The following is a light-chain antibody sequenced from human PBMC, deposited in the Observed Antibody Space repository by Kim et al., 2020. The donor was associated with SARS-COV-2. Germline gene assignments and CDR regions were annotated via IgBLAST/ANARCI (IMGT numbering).Light chain of an antibody. V-gene: IGLV3-19*01. CDR2: NKD. Sequence: SSELTQDPAVSVALGQTVKITCQGDNLRNYYASWYQQKPGQAPLLVIYNKDRRPSGVPDRFSASSSGNTASLTITGAQAEDEADYYCNSRGVSDDYIVVFGGGTQLTV. J-gene: IGLJ2*01. CDR1: NLRNYY. CDR3: NSRGVSDDYIVV.